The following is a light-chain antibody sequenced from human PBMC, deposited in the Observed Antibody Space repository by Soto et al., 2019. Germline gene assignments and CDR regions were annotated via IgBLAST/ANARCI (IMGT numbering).Light chain of an antibody. V-gene: IGLV2-14*01. CDR1: SNDVGAYNL. J-gene: IGLJ2*01. Sequence: QYALTQPASVSGSPGQSISFSCTGTSNDVGAYNLVSWYQQHPGKAPKLIIYEVRNRPSGVSSRFSGSKSGNTASLIISGLKAEDETDYYCSSYTPSSTLILFGGGTKLTVL. CDR2: EVR. CDR3: SSYTPSSTLIL.